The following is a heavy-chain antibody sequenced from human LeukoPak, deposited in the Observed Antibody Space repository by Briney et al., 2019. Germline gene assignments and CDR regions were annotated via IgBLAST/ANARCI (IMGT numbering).Heavy chain of an antibody. D-gene: IGHD3-22*01. V-gene: IGHV4-30-4*01. CDR3: ARPYYYDSRIDP. CDR2: MYYSGST. CDR1: GGSISSGDYY. Sequence: PSETLSLTCTVSGGSISSGDYYWSWIRQPPGKGLEWIAYMYYSGSTYYNPSLKSRVTMSADTSKNQLSLKLSSVTAADTAVYFCARPYYYDSRIDPGGQGILVTVP. J-gene: IGHJ5*02.